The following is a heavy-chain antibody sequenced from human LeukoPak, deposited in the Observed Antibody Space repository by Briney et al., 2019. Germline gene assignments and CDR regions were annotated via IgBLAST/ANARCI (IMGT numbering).Heavy chain of an antibody. V-gene: IGHV3-23*01. CDR1: GFTFSAYA. CDR3: ANWQSGSRVFFDY. CDR2: ISANADTT. J-gene: IGHJ4*02. Sequence: GGSLRLSCAASGFTFSAYALSWARQGPGQGLEWVSAISANADTTYYADSMKGRFTISRDNSRNTLYLHMNSLRAEDTAVYYCANWQSGSRVFFDYWGQGTLVTVSS. D-gene: IGHD1-26*01.